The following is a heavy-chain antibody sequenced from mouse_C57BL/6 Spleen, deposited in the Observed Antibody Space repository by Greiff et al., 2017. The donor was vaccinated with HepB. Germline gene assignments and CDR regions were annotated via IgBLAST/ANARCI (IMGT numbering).Heavy chain of an antibody. D-gene: IGHD2-3*01. V-gene: IGHV5-16*01. J-gene: IGHJ3*01. CDR2: INYDGSST. CDR1: GFTFSDYY. Sequence: EVMLVESEGGLVQPGSSMKLSCTASGFTFSDYYMAWVRQVPEKGLEWVANINYDGSSTYYLDSLKSRFIISRDNAKNILYLQMSSLKSEDTATYYCARADGYSFFAYWGQGTLVTVSA. CDR3: ARADGYSFFAY.